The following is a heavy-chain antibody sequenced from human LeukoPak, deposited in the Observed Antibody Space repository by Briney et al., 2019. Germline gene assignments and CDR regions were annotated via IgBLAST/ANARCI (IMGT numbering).Heavy chain of an antibody. Sequence: GGSLRLSCAASGFTFSSYAMHWVRQAPGKGLEWVAVISYDGSNKYYADSVKGRFTISRDNSKNTLYLQMNSLRAEDTAVYYCARDLPTMTQFDYWGQGTLVTVSS. CDR2: ISYDGSNK. CDR1: GFTFSSYA. J-gene: IGHJ4*02. V-gene: IGHV3-30*04. CDR3: ARDLPTMTQFDY. D-gene: IGHD3-22*01.